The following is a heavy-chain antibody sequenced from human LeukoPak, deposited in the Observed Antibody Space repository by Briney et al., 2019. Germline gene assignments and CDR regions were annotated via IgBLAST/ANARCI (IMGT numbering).Heavy chain of an antibody. Sequence: SSPTVVKPTQTLTLTCTFSGFSLNTPGVGVGWIRQPPGKALEWLALIYWNNDNRYSPSLRSRLTISKDTSKSQVVLTMTKMDPVDTATYYCAHYGDYRFLYYFDDWGQGTLVTVSP. CDR1: GFSLNTPGVG. D-gene: IGHD4-17*01. CDR2: IYWNNDN. V-gene: IGHV2-5*01. J-gene: IGHJ4*02. CDR3: AHYGDYRFLYYFDD.